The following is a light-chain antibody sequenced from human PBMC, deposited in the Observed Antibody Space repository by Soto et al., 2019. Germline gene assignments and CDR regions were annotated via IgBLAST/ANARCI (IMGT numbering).Light chain of an antibody. CDR2: DAS. Sequence: DIQMTQSPSTLSASVGDRVTSTCRASQSISSWLAWYQQKPGKAPKLLIYDASSLESGVPSRFSGSGSGTEFTLTISSLQPDDFATYYCQQYNSYWLTFGGGTKVEIQ. CDR1: QSISSW. J-gene: IGKJ4*01. V-gene: IGKV1-5*01. CDR3: QQYNSYWLT.